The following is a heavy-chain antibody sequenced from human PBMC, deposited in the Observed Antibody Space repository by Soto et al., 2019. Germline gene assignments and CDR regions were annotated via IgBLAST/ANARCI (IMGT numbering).Heavy chain of an antibody. CDR1: GFTFSSYA. CDR3: AKDPYYDFWSGYYTGIGY. V-gene: IGHV3-23*01. D-gene: IGHD3-3*01. Sequence: GGSLRLSCAASGFTFSSYAMSWVRQAPGKGLEWVSAISGSGGSTYYADSVKGRFTISRDNSKNTLYLQMNSLRAEDTAVYYCAKDPYYDFWSGYYTGIGYWGQGTLVTVSS. CDR2: ISGSGGST. J-gene: IGHJ4*02.